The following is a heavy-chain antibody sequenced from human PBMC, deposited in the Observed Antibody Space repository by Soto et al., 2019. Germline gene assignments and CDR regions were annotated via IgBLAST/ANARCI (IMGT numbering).Heavy chain of an antibody. CDR2: INHSGST. D-gene: IGHD6-19*01. CDR3: ARGRAVAVIGVNYWYFDL. J-gene: IGHJ2*01. V-gene: IGHV4-34*01. Sequence: QVQLQQWGAGLLKASETLSLTCAVYGGSFSGYYWSWIRQPPGKGLEWIGEINHSGSTNYNPSLKSRVTISVDTSKNQFSLKLSSVTAADTAVYYCARGRAVAVIGVNYWYFDLWGRGTLVTVSS. CDR1: GGSFSGYY.